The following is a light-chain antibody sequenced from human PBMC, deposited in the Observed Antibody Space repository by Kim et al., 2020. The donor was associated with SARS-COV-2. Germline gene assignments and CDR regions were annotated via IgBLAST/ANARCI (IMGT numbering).Light chain of an antibody. CDR3: CSYAGTSYV. CDR1: SSDVVGYNY. Sequence: PRQSVTISSTGTSSDVVGYNYVCWYQHQPSKPPNFIIYHVNRPPAAVTGRFSGSQAGNTASLTIAWLQADDESDYYCCSYAGTSYVFGTGTKVTVL. CDR2: HVN. J-gene: IGLJ1*01. V-gene: IGLV2-11*01.